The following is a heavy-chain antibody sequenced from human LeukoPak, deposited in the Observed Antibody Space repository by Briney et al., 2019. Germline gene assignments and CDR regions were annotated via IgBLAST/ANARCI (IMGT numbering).Heavy chain of an antibody. J-gene: IGHJ4*02. Sequence: GGSLRLSCAASGFTFSDYAMGWVRQAPGKGLEWVAVISYDGSNKYYADSVKGRFTISRDNSKNTLYLQMNSLRAEDTAVYYCARGKELYSNSPPFDYWGQGTLVTVSS. CDR1: GFTFSDYA. D-gene: IGHD4-11*01. CDR2: ISYDGSNK. CDR3: ARGKELYSNSPPFDY. V-gene: IGHV3-30*03.